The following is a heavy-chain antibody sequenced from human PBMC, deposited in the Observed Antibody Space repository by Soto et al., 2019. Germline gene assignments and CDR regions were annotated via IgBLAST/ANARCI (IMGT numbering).Heavy chain of an antibody. V-gene: IGHV4-39*01. D-gene: IGHD3-3*01. J-gene: IGHJ4*02. CDR2: IHYTGNT. CDR1: GDSISSGRYH. Sequence: QLQLQESGPGLVKPSETLSLICTVSGDSISSGRYHWGWIRQPPGKGLEFIATIHYTGNTHYNPSLRSRVTIFVDTSKRQFSLRLSSVTAADTAVYYCARAEGLGVVPTFMDYWGQGTLVTVSS. CDR3: ARAEGLGVVPTFMDY.